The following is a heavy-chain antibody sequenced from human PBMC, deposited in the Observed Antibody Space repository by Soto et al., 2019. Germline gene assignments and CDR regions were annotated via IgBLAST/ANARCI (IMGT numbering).Heavy chain of an antibody. Sequence: PGGSLRLSCAASGFTFSSYGMHWVRQAPGKGLEWVAVISYDGSNKYYADSVKGRFTTSRDNSKNTLYLQMNSLRAEDTAVYYCAKGSDYYDSSGTHAFDYWGQGTLVTVSS. D-gene: IGHD3-22*01. CDR1: GFTFSSYG. CDR3: AKGSDYYDSSGTHAFDY. CDR2: ISYDGSNK. J-gene: IGHJ4*02. V-gene: IGHV3-30*18.